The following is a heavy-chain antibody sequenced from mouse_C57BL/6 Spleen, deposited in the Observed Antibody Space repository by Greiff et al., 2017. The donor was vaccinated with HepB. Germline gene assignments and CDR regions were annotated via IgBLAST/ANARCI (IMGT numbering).Heavy chain of an antibody. Sequence: QVQLQQPGAELVRPGTSVKLSCKASGYTFTSYWMHWVKQRPGQGLEWIGVIDPSDSYTNYNQKFKGKATVTVDTSSSTAYMQLSSLTSEVSAVYFCARPGFDYWGQGTTLTVSS. CDR3: ARPGFDY. CDR1: GYTFTSYW. CDR2: IDPSDSYT. J-gene: IGHJ2*01. V-gene: IGHV1-59*01.